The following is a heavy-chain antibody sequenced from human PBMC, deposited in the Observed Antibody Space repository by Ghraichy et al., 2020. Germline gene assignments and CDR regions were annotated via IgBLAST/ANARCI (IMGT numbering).Heavy chain of an antibody. J-gene: IGHJ3*02. CDR1: GGSISSYY. D-gene: IGHD3-10*01. CDR3: ARVRAYRDYYGSGNDAFDI. V-gene: IGHV4-59*01. Sequence: SETLSLTCTVSGGSISSYYWSWIRQPPGKGLEWIGYIYYSGSTNYNPSLKSRVTISVDTSKNQFSLKLSSVTAADTAVYYCARVRAYRDYYGSGNDAFDIWGQGKMVTVSS. CDR2: IYYSGST.